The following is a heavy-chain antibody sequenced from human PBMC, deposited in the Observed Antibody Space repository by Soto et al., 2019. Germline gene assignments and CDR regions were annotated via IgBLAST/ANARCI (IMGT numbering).Heavy chain of an antibody. J-gene: IGHJ4*02. V-gene: IGHV4-59*01. D-gene: IGHD3-10*01. CDR3: ARFLFRTDYYGSGSYYNGDYFDY. CDR1: GGSISSYY. Sequence: PSETLSLTCTVSGGSISSYYWSWIRQPPGKGLEWIGYIYYSGSTNYNPSPKSRVTISVDTSKNQFSLKLSSVTAADTAVYYCARFLFRTDYYGSGSYYNGDYFDYWGQGTLVTVSS. CDR2: IYYSGST.